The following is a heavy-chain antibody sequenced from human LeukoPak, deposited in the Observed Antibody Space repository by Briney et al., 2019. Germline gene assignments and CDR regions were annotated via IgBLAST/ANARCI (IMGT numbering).Heavy chain of an antibody. D-gene: IGHD3-10*01. CDR1: GDSVSINSAA. V-gene: IGHV6-1*01. CDR2: TYYRCKWYN. J-gene: IGHJ2*01. Sequence: SQTLSLTCAISGDSVSINSAAWNWIRQSPSRGLEWLGRTYYRCKWYNDYAVVVKSRITTNPNTSKNHFFLQLNSVTPGDPAVYYCGRGKLWFGDLLASYCYFAVCGRGSLATV. CDR3: GRGKLWFGDLLASYCYFAV.